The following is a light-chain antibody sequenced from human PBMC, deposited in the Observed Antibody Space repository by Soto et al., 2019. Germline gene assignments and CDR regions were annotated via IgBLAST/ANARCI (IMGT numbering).Light chain of an antibody. CDR3: QQYGSSPLT. CDR1: QSVSSSY. J-gene: IGKJ4*01. V-gene: IGKV3-20*01. CDR2: GAS. Sequence: EIVLTQFPGTLSLSPGESATLSCRASQSVSSSYLAWYQQKPGQAPRLLIYGASSRATGIPDRFSGSGSGTDFTLTISRLEPEDFAVYYCQQYGSSPLTFGGGTKVDNK.